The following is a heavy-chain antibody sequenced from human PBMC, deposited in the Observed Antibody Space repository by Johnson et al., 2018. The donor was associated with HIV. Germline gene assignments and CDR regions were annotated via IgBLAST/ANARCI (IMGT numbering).Heavy chain of an antibody. D-gene: IGHD4-17*01. J-gene: IGHJ3*02. V-gene: IGHV3-30*14. CDR2: ISYDGSNK. Sequence: QVQLMESGGGVVQPGRSLRLSCAASGFTFSSYAMHWVRQAPGKGLEWVAVISYDGSNKYYADSVKGRFTISRDKSKNTLYLQMNSLRAEDTAVYYCARERIYGDDAFDIWGQGTMVTVSS. CDR3: ARERIYGDDAFDI. CDR1: GFTFSSYA.